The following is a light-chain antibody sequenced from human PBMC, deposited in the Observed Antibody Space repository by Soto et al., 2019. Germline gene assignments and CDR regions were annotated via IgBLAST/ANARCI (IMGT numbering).Light chain of an antibody. CDR3: QQFNNFSWT. CDR2: KAS. CDR1: QSISIW. V-gene: IGKV1-5*03. Sequence: DIQMTQSPSTLSASVGDRVTITCRASQSISIWLAWYQQKPGKAPKLLIYKASTLKSGVPSRFSGSGSGTEFTLTISSLQPEDCATYYCQQFNNFSWTFGQGTKVEIK. J-gene: IGKJ1*01.